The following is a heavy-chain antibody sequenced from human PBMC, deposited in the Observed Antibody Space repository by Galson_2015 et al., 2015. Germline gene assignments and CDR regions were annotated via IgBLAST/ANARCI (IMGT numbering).Heavy chain of an antibody. J-gene: IGHJ6*02. V-gene: IGHV3-23*01. CDR3: LKIQGTWV. CDR1: GFTLSSHA. Sequence: SLRLSCAASGFTLSSHAMSWVRRAPGKGLEWISAISGSDDETYNADSVKGRFSISRDSSKNTLYLQMSRLRVEDTAVYYCLKIQGTWVWGQGTTVTVSS. CDR2: ISGSDDET.